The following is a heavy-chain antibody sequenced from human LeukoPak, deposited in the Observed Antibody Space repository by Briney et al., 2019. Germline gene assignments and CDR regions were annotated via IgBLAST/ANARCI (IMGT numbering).Heavy chain of an antibody. V-gene: IGHV4-38-2*02. Sequence: KTSETLSLTCTVSGYSISSGYYWGWIRQPPGKGLEWIGSIYHSGSTYYNPSLKSRVTISVDKSKNQFSLKLSSVTAADTAVYYCARDLRGGKGTTLGYWGQGTLVTVSS. D-gene: IGHD2/OR15-2a*01. CDR2: IYHSGST. CDR3: ARDLRGGKGTTLGY. CDR1: GYSISSGYY. J-gene: IGHJ4*02.